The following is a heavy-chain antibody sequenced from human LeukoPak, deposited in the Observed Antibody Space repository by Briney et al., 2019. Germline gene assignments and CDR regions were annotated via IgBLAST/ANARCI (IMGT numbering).Heavy chain of an antibody. CDR2: IYYSGST. CDR3: ARDRYLHYYGSGSYGWFDP. J-gene: IGHJ5*02. CDR1: GGSISSYY. Sequence: PSETLSLTCTVSGGSISSYYWSWIRQPPGKGLEWIGYIYYSGSTNYNPSLKSRVTISVDTSKNQFSLKLSSVTAADTAVYYYARDRYLHYYGSGSYGWFDPWGQGTLVTVSS. V-gene: IGHV4-59*01. D-gene: IGHD3-10*01.